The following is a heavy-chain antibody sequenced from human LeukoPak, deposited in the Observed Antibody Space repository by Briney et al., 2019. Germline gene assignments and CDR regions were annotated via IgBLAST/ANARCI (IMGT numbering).Heavy chain of an antibody. V-gene: IGHV4-59*02. CDR1: GGSVSNYY. J-gene: IGHJ4*02. CDR2: IYYSGNT. CDR3: ARDVGVKYQYFDF. D-gene: IGHD2-2*01. Sequence: SETLSLTCTVSGGSVSNYYWSWIRQPPGKGLEWIVYIYYSGNTNYSPSLKSRVTISVDTSKNQFSLKLTSVTAADTAMYYCARDVGVKYQYFDFWGRGTVVSVFS.